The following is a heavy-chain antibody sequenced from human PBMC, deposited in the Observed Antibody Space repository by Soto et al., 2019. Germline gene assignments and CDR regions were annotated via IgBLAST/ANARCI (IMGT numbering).Heavy chain of an antibody. CDR1: DKSISKDIW. J-gene: IGHJ4*02. V-gene: IGHV4-4*02. Sequence: PSETLSLTCVVSDKSISKDIWWHWVRQPPGQGMEWIGEVHHTTGAWYNPALRSRVTVSADLFHSKNFEEVHSLGAADTAAYYYARAGFGNLGSWGQGTRVTVAP. D-gene: IGHD3-10*01. CDR2: VHHTTGA. CDR3: ARAGFGNLGS.